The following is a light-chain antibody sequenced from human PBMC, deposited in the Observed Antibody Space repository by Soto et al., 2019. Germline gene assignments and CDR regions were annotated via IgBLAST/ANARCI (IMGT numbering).Light chain of an antibody. CDR1: SGHSSYA. V-gene: IGLV4-69*01. J-gene: IGLJ2*01. CDR2: LNSDGSH. Sequence: QPVLTQSPSASASLGASVKLTCTLSSGHSSYAIAWHQQQPEKGPRYLMKLNSDGSHSKGDGIPDRFSGSSSGPERYLTISSLQSEDEADYYCQTWGTGIHVVFGGGTQLTVL. CDR3: QTWGTGIHVV.